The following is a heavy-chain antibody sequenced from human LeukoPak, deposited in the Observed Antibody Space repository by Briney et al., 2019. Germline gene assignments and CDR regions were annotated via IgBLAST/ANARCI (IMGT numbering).Heavy chain of an antibody. CDR3: TTGADW. V-gene: IGHV3-15*01. Sequence: GGSLRLSCAASGFTFSNAWMSWVRQAPGRGLEWVGRTKSKTDGGTTDYAAPVKGRFTISRDDSKNTLYLQMNSLKTEDTAVYYCTTGADWGGQGTLVTVSS. CDR1: GFTFSNAW. J-gene: IGHJ4*02. CDR2: TKSKTDGGTT. D-gene: IGHD3-9*01.